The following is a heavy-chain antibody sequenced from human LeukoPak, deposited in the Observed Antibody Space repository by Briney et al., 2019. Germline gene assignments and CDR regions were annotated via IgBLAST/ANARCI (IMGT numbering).Heavy chain of an antibody. CDR1: GYSISSGYY. Sequence: SETQSLTCAVSGYSISSGYYWGWIRQPPGKGLEWIGSIYHSGSTYYHPTLKGRVTISVDTSKSQFSLKLSSVTAADTAVYYCATSYYGSGSYYSLYFDYWGKGTLVTVSS. D-gene: IGHD3-10*01. J-gene: IGHJ4*02. CDR2: IYHSGST. V-gene: IGHV4-38-2*01. CDR3: ATSYYGSGSYYSLYFDY.